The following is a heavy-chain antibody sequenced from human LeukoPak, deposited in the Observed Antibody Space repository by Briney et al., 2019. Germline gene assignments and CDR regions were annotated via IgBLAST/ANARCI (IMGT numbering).Heavy chain of an antibody. CDR2: IYTSGST. J-gene: IGHJ3*02. V-gene: IGHV4-4*07. CDR3: ARPVSRLGLRMAFDI. CDR1: GGFISGYY. D-gene: IGHD5-12*01. Sequence: SETLSLTCTVSGGFISGYYWSWIRQPAGKGLEWIGRIYTSGSTNYNPSLKSRVTISVDKCKNQFSLKLSSVTAADTAVYYCARPVSRLGLRMAFDIWGQGTMVTVSS.